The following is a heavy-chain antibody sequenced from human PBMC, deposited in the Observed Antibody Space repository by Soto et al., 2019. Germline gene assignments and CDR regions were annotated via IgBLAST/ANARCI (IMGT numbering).Heavy chain of an antibody. CDR1: GGTFSSYA. V-gene: IGHV1-69*13. CDR3: AREGHDYVWGTPPLGRFGP. D-gene: IGHD3-16*01. CDR2: IIPIFGTA. Sequence: WASVKVSCKASGGTFSSYAISWVRQAPGQGLEWMGGIIPIFGTANYAQKFQGRVTITADESTSTAYMELSSLRSEDTAVYYCAREGHDYVWGTPPLGRFGPWGQGTLVTVSS. J-gene: IGHJ5*02.